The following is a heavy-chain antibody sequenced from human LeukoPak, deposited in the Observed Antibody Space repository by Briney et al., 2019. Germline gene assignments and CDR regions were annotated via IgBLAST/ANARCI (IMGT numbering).Heavy chain of an antibody. V-gene: IGHV4-30-2*01. CDR2: IYHSGST. D-gene: IGHD5-18*01. J-gene: IGHJ4*02. CDR1: GGSISSGGYS. Sequence: PSETLSLTCAVSGGSISSGGYSWSWIRQPPGKGLEWIGYIYHSGSTYYNPSLKSRVTISVDRSKNQFSLKLSSVTAADTAVYYCARAGYSYGYSLDYWGQGTLVTVSS. CDR3: ARAGYSYGYSLDY.